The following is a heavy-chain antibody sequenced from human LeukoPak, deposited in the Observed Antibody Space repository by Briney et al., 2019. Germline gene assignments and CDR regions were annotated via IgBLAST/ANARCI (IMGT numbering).Heavy chain of an antibody. J-gene: IGHJ6*03. D-gene: IGHD2-15*01. CDR1: GSTFSSYG. CDR3: ARDGEVVSSYYYYMDV. V-gene: IGHV3-30*02. Sequence: GGSLRPSCAPSGSTFSSYGMHWVRQAPGKGLEWVPLIRYDGSNKYYADSVKGRFTISRDNSKNTLYLQMNSLRAEDTAVYYCARDGEVVSSYYYYMDVWGKGTTVTVSS. CDR2: IRYDGSNK.